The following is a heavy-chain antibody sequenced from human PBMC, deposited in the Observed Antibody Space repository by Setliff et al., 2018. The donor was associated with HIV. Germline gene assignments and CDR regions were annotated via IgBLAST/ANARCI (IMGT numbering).Heavy chain of an antibody. CDR1: GFTFSGSP. D-gene: IGHD6-19*01. CDR3: ILLGMAGAFDI. CDR2: IKSKTDGGTT. V-gene: IGHV3-15*01. J-gene: IGHJ3*02. Sequence: GGSLRLSCGASGFTFSGSPMHWVRQASGKGLEWVGRIKSKTDGGTTDYAAPVKGRFAISRDDSENTLYLQMNNLKTEDTAVYYCILLGMAGAFDIWGQGTMVTVSS.